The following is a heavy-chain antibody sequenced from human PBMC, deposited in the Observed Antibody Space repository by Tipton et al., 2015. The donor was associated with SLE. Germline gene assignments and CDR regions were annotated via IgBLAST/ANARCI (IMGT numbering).Heavy chain of an antibody. CDR3: AKGGRGSGSYSYYYGMDV. CDR1: GFTFSSYA. Sequence: GSLRLSCAASGFTFSSYAMSWVRQAPGKGLEWVSAISGSGGSTYYADSVKGRFTISRDNSKNTLYLQMNSLRAEDTAVYYCAKGGRGSGSYSYYYGMDVWGQGTTVTVSS. CDR2: ISGSGGST. V-gene: IGHV3-23*01. J-gene: IGHJ6*02. D-gene: IGHD3-10*01.